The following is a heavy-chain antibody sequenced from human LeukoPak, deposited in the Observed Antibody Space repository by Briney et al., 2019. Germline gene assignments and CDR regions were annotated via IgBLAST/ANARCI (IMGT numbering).Heavy chain of an antibody. Sequence: ASVKVSCKASGGTFSSYAMNWVRQAPGQGLEWMGWINTNTGNPTYAQGFTGRFVFSLDTSVSTAYLQISSLKAEDTAVYYCARELVTNWFDPWGQGTLVTVSS. J-gene: IGHJ5*02. CDR1: GGTFSSYA. V-gene: IGHV7-4-1*02. CDR2: INTNTGNP. CDR3: ARELVTNWFDP.